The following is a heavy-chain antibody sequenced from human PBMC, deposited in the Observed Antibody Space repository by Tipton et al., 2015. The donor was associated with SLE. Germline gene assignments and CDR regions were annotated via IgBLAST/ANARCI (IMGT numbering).Heavy chain of an antibody. CDR1: GGSISSHY. CDR3: ASQSGRGQWLIDS. CDR2: IYYSGNT. Sequence: TLSLTCTVSGGSISSHYWSWIRQPPGKGLEWIGYIYYSGNTNYNPSLKSRVTISVDTSKNQFSLKLSSVTAADTAVYYCASQSGRGQWLIDSWGQGTLVTDSP. D-gene: IGHD6-19*01. J-gene: IGHJ4*02. V-gene: IGHV4-59*11.